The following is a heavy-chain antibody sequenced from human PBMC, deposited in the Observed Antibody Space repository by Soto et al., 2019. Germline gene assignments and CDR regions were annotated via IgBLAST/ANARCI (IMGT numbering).Heavy chain of an antibody. V-gene: IGHV3-23*01. CDR1: GFTFSNYA. D-gene: IGHD6-19*01. CDR2: ISGRGEST. CDR3: AKTYVIAVTGTSDY. J-gene: IGHJ4*02. Sequence: EVQLLESGGGLVQPGGSLRLSCAASGFTFSNYAMNWVRQAPGKGLEWVSSISGRGESTYYANSVRGRFTISRDNSKNTLFLQMNSLRAEDTAVYYCAKTYVIAVTGTSDYWGQGTLVTVSS.